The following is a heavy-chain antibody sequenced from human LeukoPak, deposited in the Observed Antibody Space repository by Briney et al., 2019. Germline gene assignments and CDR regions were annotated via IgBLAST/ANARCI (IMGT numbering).Heavy chain of an antibody. Sequence: PGGSLRLSCAASGFTFNNYAMSWVRQAPGKGLEWVSGISGSGDSTYYGDSVQGRFTISRDNSKNTLYLQMNTLRAEDTAVYYCAKEKQRNFDYWGQGTLVTVSS. CDR3: AKEKQRNFDY. CDR2: ISGSGDST. V-gene: IGHV3-23*01. CDR1: GFTFNNYA. J-gene: IGHJ4*02.